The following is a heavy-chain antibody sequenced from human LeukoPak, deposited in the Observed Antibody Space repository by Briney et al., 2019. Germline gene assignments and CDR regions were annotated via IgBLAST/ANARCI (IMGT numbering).Heavy chain of an antibody. CDR3: TTDLGTYYHGSQRLIPIDY. Sequence: GGSLRLSCVDSGFTFTNAWMSWVRQAPGKGLEWIGRIKSKTDGETTNYAEPVRGRFTISRDDSKSAVYLQMNSLKIEDTAIYYCTTDLGTYYHGSQRLIPIDYWGQGTLVTVST. J-gene: IGHJ4*02. D-gene: IGHD3-10*01. CDR1: GFTFTNAW. CDR2: IKSKTDGETT. V-gene: IGHV3-15*01.